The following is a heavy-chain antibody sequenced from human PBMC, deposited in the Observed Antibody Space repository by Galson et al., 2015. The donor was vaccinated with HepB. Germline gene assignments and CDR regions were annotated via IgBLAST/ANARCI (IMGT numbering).Heavy chain of an antibody. J-gene: IGHJ6*03. CDR2: INPNSGGT. CDR1: GYTFTGYY. CDR3: ARGYSSSWYANPYYYYMDV. D-gene: IGHD6-13*01. V-gene: IGHV1-2*04. Sequence: SVKVSCKASGYTFTGYYMHWVRQAPGQGLEWMGWINPNSGGTNYAQKFQGWVTMTRDTSISTAYMELRSLRSDDTAVYYCARGYSSSWYANPYYYYMDVWGKGTTVTVSS.